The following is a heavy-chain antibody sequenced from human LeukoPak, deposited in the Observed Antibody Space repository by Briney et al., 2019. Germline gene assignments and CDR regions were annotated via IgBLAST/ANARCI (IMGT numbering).Heavy chain of an antibody. Sequence: PSETLSLTCTISSGSISTYYWSWVSQTPGTTLEWIGNIHYTGRTRYNPSLESRVTMSLDTPKNEFSLRLTSMTAADSAVYYCARGRPDPQNSDYWDYWGQGILVTVSS. CDR3: ARGRPDPQNSDYWDY. CDR1: SGSISTYY. J-gene: IGHJ4*02. D-gene: IGHD3-22*01. V-gene: IGHV4-59*13. CDR2: IHYTGRT.